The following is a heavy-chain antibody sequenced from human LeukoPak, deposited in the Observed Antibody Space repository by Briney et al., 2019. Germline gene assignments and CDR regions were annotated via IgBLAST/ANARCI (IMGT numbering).Heavy chain of an antibody. D-gene: IGHD3-22*01. J-gene: IGHJ4*02. Sequence: SGPTLVKPTQTLTLTFSFSGFSLSTSGVAVGWIRQPPGKALEWLALIYWDDDKDYSPSRKSRLTITKDTSKNQVVLTMTNMDPVDTATYFCVHSKPSVWTFDYHNSGYYYFDYWGQGSLVTVSS. CDR1: GFSLSTSGVA. CDR2: IYWDDDK. CDR3: VHSKPSVWTFDYHNSGYYYFDY. V-gene: IGHV2-5*02.